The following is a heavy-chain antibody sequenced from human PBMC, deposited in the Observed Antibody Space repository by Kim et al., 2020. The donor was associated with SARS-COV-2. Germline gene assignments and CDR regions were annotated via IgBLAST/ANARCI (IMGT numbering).Heavy chain of an antibody. J-gene: IGHJ3*02. CDR3: ARGGRTTVTRGAFDI. CDR1: GGSFSGYY. CDR2: INHSGST. V-gene: IGHV4-34*01. Sequence: SETLSLTCAVYGGSFSGYYWSWIRQPPGKGLEWIGEINHSGSTNYNPSLKSRVTISVDTSKNQFSLKLSSVTAADTAVYYCARGGRTTVTRGAFDIWGQGTMVTVSS. D-gene: IGHD4-17*01.